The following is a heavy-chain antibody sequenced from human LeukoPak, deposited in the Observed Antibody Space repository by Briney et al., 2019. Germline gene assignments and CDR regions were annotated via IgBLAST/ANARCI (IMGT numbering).Heavy chain of an antibody. CDR1: GYIFTSYD. CDR3: ARALGGSSWYGDFDY. V-gene: IGHV1-8*01. CDR2: MNPNSGNT. Sequence: ASVKVSCKASGYIFTSYDINWVRQATGQGLEWMGWMNPNSGNTGYAQKFQGRVTMTRNTSISTAYMELSSLRSEDTVVYYCARALGGSSWYGDFDYWGQGTLVTVSS. D-gene: IGHD6-13*01. J-gene: IGHJ4*02.